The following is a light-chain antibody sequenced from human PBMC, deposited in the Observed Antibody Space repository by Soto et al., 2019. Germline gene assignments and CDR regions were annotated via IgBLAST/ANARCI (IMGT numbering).Light chain of an antibody. CDR1: HDIRKY. J-gene: IGKJ2*01. CDR2: DAS. Sequence: DIQMTQSPSSLSASGGDRVTITCQASHDIRKYLNWYQQKPGEAPRVLIYDASNLETGVPSRFGGSGSGTEFTFIINSLQPEDVAIYYCQQYESLPYTFGQGTKLEIK. CDR3: QQYESLPYT. V-gene: IGKV1-33*01.